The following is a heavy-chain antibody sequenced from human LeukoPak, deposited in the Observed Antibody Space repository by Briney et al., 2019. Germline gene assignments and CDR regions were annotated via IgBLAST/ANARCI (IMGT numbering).Heavy chain of an antibody. CDR2: TNPNSGNT. CDR3: ARKGPANYYYYYMDV. D-gene: IGHD2-2*01. J-gene: IGHJ6*03. Sequence: ASVKVSCKASGYTFTSYDINWVRQATGQGLEWMGWTNPNSGNTGYARKFQGRVTMTRNTSISTAYMELSSLRSEDTAVYFCARKGPANYYYYYMDVWGKGTTVTVSS. CDR1: GYTFTSYD. V-gene: IGHV1-8*01.